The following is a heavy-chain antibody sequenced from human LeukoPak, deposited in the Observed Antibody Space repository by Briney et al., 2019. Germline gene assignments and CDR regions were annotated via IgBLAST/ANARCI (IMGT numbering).Heavy chain of an antibody. CDR3: ARVNWDDGGDQ. J-gene: IGHJ4*02. V-gene: IGHV3-23*01. D-gene: IGHD1-1*01. CDR1: GFSVSGHA. CDR2: IGGSVGGT. Sequence: GGSLRLSCAASGFSVSGHAMSWVRHSPGKGLEWVSAIGGSVGGTHYADSVRGRFTISRDNSNNILYLQMNSLRAEDTAVYYCARVNWDDGGDQWGQGTVVTVSS.